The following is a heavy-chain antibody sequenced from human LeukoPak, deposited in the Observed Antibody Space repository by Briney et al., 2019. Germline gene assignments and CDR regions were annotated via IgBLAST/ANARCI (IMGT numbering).Heavy chain of an antibody. CDR1: GGTFSSYA. J-gene: IGHJ4*02. D-gene: IGHD3-10*01. CDR3: AIGFGEYYFDY. CDR2: IIPIFGTA. Sequence: SVKVSCKASGGTFSSYAISWVRQAPGQGLEWMGRIIPIFGTANYAQKFQGRVMITTDESTSTAYMELSSLRSEDTAVYYCAIGFGEYYFDYWGQGTLVTVSS. V-gene: IGHV1-69*05.